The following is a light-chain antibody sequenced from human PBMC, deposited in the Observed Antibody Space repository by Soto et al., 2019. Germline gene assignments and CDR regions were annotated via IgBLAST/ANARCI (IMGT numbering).Light chain of an antibody. Sequence: QSVLTQPPSASGTPGQRFTISCSGSSSNIGSNILNWYRQVPGTAPKLLIYNNVHRPSGVPDRFSGSKSGASGSLAISGLQLEDEADYYCSAWDGSLNGLVFGGGTKLTVL. J-gene: IGLJ3*02. V-gene: IGLV1-44*01. CDR3: SAWDGSLNGLV. CDR2: NNV. CDR1: SSNIGSNI.